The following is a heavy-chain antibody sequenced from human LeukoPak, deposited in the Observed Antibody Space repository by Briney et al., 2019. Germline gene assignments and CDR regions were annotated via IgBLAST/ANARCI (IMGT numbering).Heavy chain of an antibody. CDR2: INWNGGST. Sequence: PGGSLRLSCAASGFTFDDYCMSWIRQAPGKGLEWVSGINWNGGSTGYADSVKGRFTISRDNAKTTLYLQMNSLRAEDTALYYCARGTLKAAATDFDYWGQGTLVTVSS. D-gene: IGHD6-13*01. CDR1: GFTFDDYC. V-gene: IGHV3-20*04. J-gene: IGHJ4*02. CDR3: ARGTLKAAATDFDY.